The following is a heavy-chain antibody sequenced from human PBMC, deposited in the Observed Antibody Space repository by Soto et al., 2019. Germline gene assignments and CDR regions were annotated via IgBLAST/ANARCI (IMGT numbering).Heavy chain of an antibody. CDR2: IWYDGSNK. CDR3: ARGTTVVTLVGDYFDY. Sequence: PGGSLRLSCAASGFTFSTYGMHWVRQAPGKGLEWVAVIWYDGSNKYYADSVKGRFTISRDNSKNTLYLQMNSLRAEDTAVYYCARGTTVVTLVGDYFDYWGQGTLVTVSS. V-gene: IGHV3-33*01. J-gene: IGHJ4*02. CDR1: GFTFSTYG. D-gene: IGHD4-17*01.